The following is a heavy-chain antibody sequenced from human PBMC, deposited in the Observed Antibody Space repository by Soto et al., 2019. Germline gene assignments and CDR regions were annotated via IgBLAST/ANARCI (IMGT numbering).Heavy chain of an antibody. D-gene: IGHD2-2*01. CDR3: ARDNTLYCSSTSCYDAFDI. V-gene: IGHV3-23*01. J-gene: IGHJ3*02. CDR1: GFTFSSYS. Sequence: GGSLRLSCAASGFTFSSYSMNWVRQAPGKGLEWVSRISVSEDGTYYADSVKGRFTISRDNSKSTLYLQMNSLRAEDTAVYYCARDNTLYCSSTSCYDAFDIWGQGTMVTVSS. CDR2: ISVSEDGT.